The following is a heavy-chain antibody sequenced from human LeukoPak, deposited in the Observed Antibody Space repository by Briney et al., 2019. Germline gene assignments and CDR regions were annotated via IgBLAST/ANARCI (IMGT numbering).Heavy chain of an antibody. D-gene: IGHD3-3*01. Sequence: GGSLRLSCAASGFTFSGYWMSWVRQAPGKGLEWVANIKQDGSEKYYVYSVKGRFTISRDNAKNSLYLQMNSLRAEDTAVYYCAASRAHYDFWSGYSDWFDPWGQGTLVTVSS. CDR3: AASRAHYDFWSGYSDWFDP. CDR1: GFTFSGYW. J-gene: IGHJ5*02. CDR2: IKQDGSEK. V-gene: IGHV3-7*01.